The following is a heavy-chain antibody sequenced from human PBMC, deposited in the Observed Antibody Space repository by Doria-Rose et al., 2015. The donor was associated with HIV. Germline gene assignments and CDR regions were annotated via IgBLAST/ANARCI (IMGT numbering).Heavy chain of an antibody. CDR1: GVSLSSPGMG. Sequence: QVTLEESGPVVVKPTETLTLTCTVSGVSLSSPGMGVSWIRQPPGKALEWLANIFSDDERSYKTSLKSRLTISRGTSRSQVVPTMTDMDPVDTATYYCARIKSSRWYHKYYFDFWGQGTLVIVSA. V-gene: IGHV2-26*01. D-gene: IGHD6-13*01. J-gene: IGHJ4*02. CDR3: ARIKSSRWYHKYYFDF. CDR2: IFSDDER.